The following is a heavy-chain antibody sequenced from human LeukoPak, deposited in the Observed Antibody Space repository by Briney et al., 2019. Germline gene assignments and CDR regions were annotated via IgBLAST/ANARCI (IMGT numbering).Heavy chain of an antibody. Sequence: SETLSLTCTVSGGSISSYYWSWIRQPPGKGLEWIGYIYYSGSTNYNPSLKSRVTISVDTSKNQFSLRLSSVTAADTAVYYCARALYNWNHSNWLDPWGQGTLVTVSS. D-gene: IGHD1-14*01. CDR3: ARALYNWNHSNWLDP. CDR1: GGSISSYY. V-gene: IGHV4-59*08. J-gene: IGHJ5*02. CDR2: IYYSGST.